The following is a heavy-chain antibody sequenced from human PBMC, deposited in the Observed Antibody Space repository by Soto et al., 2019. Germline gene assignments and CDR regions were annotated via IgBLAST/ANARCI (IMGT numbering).Heavy chain of an antibody. J-gene: IGHJ5*02. CDR3: AGAMSRSKTAFYP. CDR1: GGSISSGGYS. CDR2: ISSTSGTI. V-gene: IGHV3-11*01. Sequence: LSLTCAVYGGSISSGGYSWSWIRQPPGKGLEWVSYISSTSGTISYADSVKGRFTRSRDNAKNSLYLQMISLRAEDTAVYYCAGAMSRSKTAFYPWGPGALVTVSS. D-gene: IGHD3-10*02.